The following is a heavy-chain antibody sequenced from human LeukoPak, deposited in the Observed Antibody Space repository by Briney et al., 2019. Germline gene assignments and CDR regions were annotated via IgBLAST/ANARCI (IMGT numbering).Heavy chain of an antibody. CDR3: AKSSSSSYYFDY. J-gene: IGHJ4*02. Sequence: PGRSLRLSCAASGFTFEDYAMHWVRQAPGKGLEWVSGISWNSGSIGYADSVKGRFTISRDNAKNSLYLQMNSLRAEDTALYYCAKSSSSSYYFDYWGQGTLVTVSS. D-gene: IGHD6-6*01. CDR2: ISWNSGSI. V-gene: IGHV3-9*01. CDR1: GFTFEDYA.